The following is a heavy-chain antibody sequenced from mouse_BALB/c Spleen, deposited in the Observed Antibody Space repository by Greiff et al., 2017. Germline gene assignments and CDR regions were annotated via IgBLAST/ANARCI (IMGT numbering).Heavy chain of an antibody. CDR3: ARDLLTGTRGYFDV. J-gene: IGHJ1*01. CDR1: GFTFSDYY. CDR2: ISDGGSYT. D-gene: IGHD4-1*01. V-gene: IGHV5-4*02. Sequence: DVHLVESGGGLVKPGGSLKLSCAASGFTFSDYYMYWVRQTPEKRLEWVATISDGGSYTYYPDSVKGRFTISRDNAKNNLYLQMSSLKSEDTAMYYCARDLLTGTRGYFDVWGAGTTVTVSS.